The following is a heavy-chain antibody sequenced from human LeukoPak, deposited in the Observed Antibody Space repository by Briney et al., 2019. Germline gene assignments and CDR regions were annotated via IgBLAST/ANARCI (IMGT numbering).Heavy chain of an antibody. Sequence: ASVKVSCKASGYTFTSYYINWVRQATGQGLEWMGWMNPNSGNTGYAQKFQGRVTMTRNTSIRTAYMELSSLRSEDTAVYYCVSPGVYYDSSGYYPFDYWGQGTLVTVSS. CDR2: MNPNSGNT. D-gene: IGHD3-22*01. CDR3: VSPGVYYDSSGYYPFDY. CDR1: GYTFTSYY. V-gene: IGHV1-8*01. J-gene: IGHJ4*02.